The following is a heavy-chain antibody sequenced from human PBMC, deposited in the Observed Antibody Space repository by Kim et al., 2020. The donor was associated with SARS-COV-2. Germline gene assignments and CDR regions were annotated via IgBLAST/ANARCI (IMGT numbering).Heavy chain of an antibody. J-gene: IGHJ4*02. V-gene: IGHV5-51*01. D-gene: IGHD3-22*01. CDR1: GYSFTSYW. Sequence: GESLKISCKGSGYSFTSYWIGWVRQMPGKGLEWMGIIYPGDSDTRYSPSFQGQVTISADKSISTAYLQWSSLKASDTAMYYCARQLYYDSSGYYEDDYWGQGTLVTVSS. CDR3: ARQLYYDSSGYYEDDY. CDR2: IYPGDSDT.